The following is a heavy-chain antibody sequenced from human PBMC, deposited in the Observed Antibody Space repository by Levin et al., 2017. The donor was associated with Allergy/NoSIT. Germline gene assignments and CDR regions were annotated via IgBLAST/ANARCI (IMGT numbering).Heavy chain of an antibody. J-gene: IGHJ4*02. CDR1: GFTFSDYY. Sequence: GESLKISCAASGFTFSDYYMSWIRQAPGKGLEWVSYISSSGSTIYYADSVKGRFTISRDNAKNSLYLQMNSLRAEDTAVYYCARGGAAAVHYDRSDYAVDYWGQGTLVTVSS. V-gene: IGHV3-11*01. CDR2: ISSSGSTI. CDR3: ARGGAAAVHYDRSDYAVDY. D-gene: IGHD3-22*01.